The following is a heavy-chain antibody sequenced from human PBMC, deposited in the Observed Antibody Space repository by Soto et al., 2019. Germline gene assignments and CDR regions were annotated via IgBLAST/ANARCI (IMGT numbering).Heavy chain of an antibody. Sequence: EVQLLESGGGLVQPGGSLRLSCAASGFTFSSYAMSWVRQAPGKGLEWVSAISGSGGSTYYADSVKGRFTISRDNSKNTLYLQMNSLRAEDTAVYYCAKTVYYDFWSGPSRFDDWGQGTLVTVSS. V-gene: IGHV3-23*01. CDR1: GFTFSSYA. J-gene: IGHJ4*02. CDR3: AKTVYYDFWSGPSRFDD. CDR2: ISGSGGST. D-gene: IGHD3-3*01.